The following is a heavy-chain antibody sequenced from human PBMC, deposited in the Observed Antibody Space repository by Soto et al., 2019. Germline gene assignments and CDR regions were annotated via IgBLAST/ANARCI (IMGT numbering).Heavy chain of an antibody. CDR3: AREGFGETDLGYYGMDV. CDR1: GVTFSSYA. V-gene: IGHV1-69*06. Sequence: SVKVSCKASGVTFSSYAISWVRPAPGQGREWMGGLIPIFGTANYAQKFQGRVTITAEKSTSTAYMELSSLRSEDTAVYYCAREGFGETDLGYYGMDVWAQGPTVTVSS. J-gene: IGHJ6*02. CDR2: LIPIFGTA. D-gene: IGHD3-10*01.